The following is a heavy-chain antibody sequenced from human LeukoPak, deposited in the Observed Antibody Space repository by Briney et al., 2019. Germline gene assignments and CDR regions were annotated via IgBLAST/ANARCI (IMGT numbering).Heavy chain of an antibody. CDR1: GYTFTGYY. J-gene: IGHJ4*02. V-gene: IGHV1-2*02. Sequence: ASVKVSCNASGYTFTGYYVHWVRHAPGQGLEWMGWINPNSGGTNYAQKFQGRATMTRDTSISTAYMQLSRLRSDDTAVYYCARRPPNIVVVPAAIAPHGDYWGQGTLVTVSS. CDR2: INPNSGGT. D-gene: IGHD2-2*01. CDR3: ARRPPNIVVVPAAIAPHGDY.